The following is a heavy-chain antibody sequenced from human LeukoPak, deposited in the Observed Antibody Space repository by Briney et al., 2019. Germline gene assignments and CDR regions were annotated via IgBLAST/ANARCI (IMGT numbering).Heavy chain of an antibody. CDR3: ARGYYYDSSGYFLDY. J-gene: IGHJ4*02. CDR2: IYYSGST. Sequence: SETLSLTCTVSGGSISSYYWSWIRQPPGKGLEWTGYIYYSGSTNYNPSLKSRVTISVDTSKNQFSLKLSSVTAADTAVYYCARGYYYDSSGYFLDYWGQGTLVTVSS. V-gene: IGHV4-59*01. D-gene: IGHD3-22*01. CDR1: GGSISSYY.